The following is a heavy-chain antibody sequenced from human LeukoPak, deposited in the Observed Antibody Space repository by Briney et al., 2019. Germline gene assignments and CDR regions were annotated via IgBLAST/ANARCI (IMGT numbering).Heavy chain of an antibody. J-gene: IGHJ4*02. CDR1: GSTLSNYW. CDR2: INGDGSET. Sequence: GGSLRLSCTASGSTLSNYWMHWVRQAPGKGLVWVSRINGDGSETYYADSVKGRFTSSRDNAKNTVFLQMNNLRAEDTAVYYCVRDIREYDFWGQGTLVTVSS. D-gene: IGHD3-10*01. CDR3: VRDIREYDF. V-gene: IGHV3-74*01.